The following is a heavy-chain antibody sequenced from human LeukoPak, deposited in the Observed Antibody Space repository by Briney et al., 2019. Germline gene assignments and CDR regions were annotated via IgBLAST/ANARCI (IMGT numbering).Heavy chain of an antibody. D-gene: IGHD5-18*01. CDR3: ASPGGYSYGRDGFDY. V-gene: IGHV1-69*04. CDR2: ITPIFGIA. CDR1: GGTFSSYA. J-gene: IGHJ4*02. Sequence: SVKVSCKASGGTFSSYAISRVRQAPGQGLEWMGRITPIFGIANYAQKFQGRVTITADKSTSTAYMELSSLRSEDTAVYYCASPGGYSYGRDGFDYWGQGTLVTVSS.